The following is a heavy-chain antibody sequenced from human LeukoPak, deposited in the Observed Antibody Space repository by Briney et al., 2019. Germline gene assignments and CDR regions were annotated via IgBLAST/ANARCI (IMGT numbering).Heavy chain of an antibody. Sequence: SVKVSCKASGGTFSSYANSWVRQAPGQGLEWMGGIIPIFGTANYAQKFQGRVTITADESTSTAYMELSSLRSEDTAVYYCARGYRVYYYGSGSYYRGDRFDYWGQGTLVTVSS. D-gene: IGHD3-10*01. J-gene: IGHJ4*02. V-gene: IGHV1-69*13. CDR2: IIPIFGTA. CDR3: ARGYRVYYYGSGSYYRGDRFDY. CDR1: GGTFSSYA.